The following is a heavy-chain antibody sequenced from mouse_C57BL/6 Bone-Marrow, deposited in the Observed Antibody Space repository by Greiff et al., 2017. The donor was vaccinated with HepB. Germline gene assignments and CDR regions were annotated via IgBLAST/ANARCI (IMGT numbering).Heavy chain of an antibody. D-gene: IGHD2-4*01. V-gene: IGHV14-4*01. Sequence: EVQLQQSGAELVRPGASVKLSCTASGFNIKDDYMHWVKQRPEQGLEWIGWIDPENGDTEYASKFQGKATITADTSSNTAYLQLSSLTSEDTAVYYCTTDDYEEFAYWGQGTLVTVSA. CDR1: GFNIKDDY. J-gene: IGHJ3*01. CDR3: TTDDYEEFAY. CDR2: IDPENGDT.